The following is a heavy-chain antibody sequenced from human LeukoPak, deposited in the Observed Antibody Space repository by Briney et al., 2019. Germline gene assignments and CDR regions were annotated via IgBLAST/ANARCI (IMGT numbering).Heavy chain of an antibody. Sequence: PGGSLRLSCAASGFAFSSYGMNWVRQAPGQGLEWVAVIWYDGSNKYYADSVKGRFTISRDNSKNTLYLQMNSLRAEDTAVYYCARPLNGDSPDSDYWGQGTLVTVSS. D-gene: IGHD5-24*01. CDR1: GFAFSSYG. V-gene: IGHV3-33*01. CDR3: ARPLNGDSPDSDY. J-gene: IGHJ4*02. CDR2: IWYDGSNK.